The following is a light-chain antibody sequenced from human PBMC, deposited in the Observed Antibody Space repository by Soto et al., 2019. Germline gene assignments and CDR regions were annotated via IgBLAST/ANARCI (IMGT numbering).Light chain of an antibody. CDR1: STDVGDSNH. V-gene: IGLV2-14*01. CDR2: EVS. CDR3: NSQTTSGIRV. Sequence: QSVLTQPASVSGSPGQSITISCTGTSTDVGDSNHVSWYQHLPGKAPKLIIYEVSYRPSGVSNRFSGSKSAYTASLTISGFQAEDEADYYCNSQTTSGIRVFGTGTKLTVL. J-gene: IGLJ1*01.